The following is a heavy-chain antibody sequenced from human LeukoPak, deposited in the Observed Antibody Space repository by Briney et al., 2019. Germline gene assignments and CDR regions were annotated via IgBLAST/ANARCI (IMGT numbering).Heavy chain of an antibody. D-gene: IGHD6-6*01. J-gene: IGHJ4*02. CDR2: INSDGSST. CDR3: ARVPYSSSYFDY. CDR1: GFTFSSYW. Sequence: GGSLRLSCAASGFTFSSYWMHWVRQAPGKGLVWVSRINSDGSSTSYADSVKGRFTISRDNAKNTLYLQMNSLRAEDTAVYYCARVPYSSSYFDYWGQGTLVTVSS. V-gene: IGHV3-74*01.